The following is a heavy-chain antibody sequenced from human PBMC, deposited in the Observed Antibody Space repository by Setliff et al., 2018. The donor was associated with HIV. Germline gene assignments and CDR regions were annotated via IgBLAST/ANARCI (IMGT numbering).Heavy chain of an antibody. D-gene: IGHD6-19*01. Sequence: PGGSLRLSCAASGFAFSTYRMNWVRQAPGKGLEWVSSISSSSSYIYYADSLKGRFTISRDNAKNSLYLQMNSLRVEDTAVYYCARAVHSGWYYFDYWGQGTLVTVSS. CDR1: GFAFSTYR. CDR3: ARAVHSGWYYFDY. J-gene: IGHJ4*02. CDR2: ISSSSSYI. V-gene: IGHV3-21*01.